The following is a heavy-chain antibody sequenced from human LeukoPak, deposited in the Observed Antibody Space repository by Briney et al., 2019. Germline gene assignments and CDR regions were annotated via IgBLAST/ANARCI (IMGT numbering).Heavy chain of an antibody. V-gene: IGHV3-53*01. J-gene: IGHJ4*02. D-gene: IGHD3-22*01. CDR3: ARSHYFDSSGSDFDS. CDR2: LLTGAST. CDR1: GISVSSNS. Sequence: GGSLRLSCSVTGISVSSNSLTWVRQAPGKGLEWVAALLTGASTYFAASVKGRFTISRDNSRNLVYLQMNSLIIEDTAVYYCARSHYFDSSGSDFDSWGQGTLVTVSS.